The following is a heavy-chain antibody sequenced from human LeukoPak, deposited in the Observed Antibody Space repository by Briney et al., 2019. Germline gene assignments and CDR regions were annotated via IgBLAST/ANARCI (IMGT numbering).Heavy chain of an antibody. J-gene: IGHJ5*02. Sequence: SETLSLTCAVYGGSFSGYYWSWIRQPAGKGLEWIGRIYTSGSTNYNPSLKSRVTISVDTSKNQFSLKLNSVIATDTAVYYCARGGKELYTVNWFDPWGQGTLVTVSS. V-gene: IGHV4-59*10. CDR3: ARGGKELYTVNWFDP. D-gene: IGHD3-16*01. CDR2: IYTSGST. CDR1: GGSFSGYY.